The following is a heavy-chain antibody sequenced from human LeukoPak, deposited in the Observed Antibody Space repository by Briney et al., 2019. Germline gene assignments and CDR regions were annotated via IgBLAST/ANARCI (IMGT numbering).Heavy chain of an antibody. Sequence: ASVKVSCKVSGYTLTELSMHWVRQAPGKGLEWMGGFDPEDGETIYAQKFQGRVTMTEDTSTDTAYMELSSLSSEDTAVYYCATFHSRGSGHHYWGQGTLVTVSS. D-gene: IGHD2-15*01. CDR3: ATFHSRGSGHHY. CDR2: FDPEDGET. V-gene: IGHV1-24*01. J-gene: IGHJ4*02. CDR1: GYTLTELS.